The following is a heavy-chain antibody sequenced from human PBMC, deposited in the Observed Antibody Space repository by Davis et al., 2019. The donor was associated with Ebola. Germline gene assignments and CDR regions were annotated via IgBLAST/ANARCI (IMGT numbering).Heavy chain of an antibody. CDR3: ARGGWFRDALDI. CDR2: ISHDGSNE. Sequence: GESLKISCVASGFTFSSYGLHWVRQAPGKGLEWVTLISHDGSNEHYAESLRGRFTVSRDNSKNTLYLQLSGLRPDDTALYFCARGGWFRDALDIWGQGTMVTVSS. D-gene: IGHD2-15*01. CDR1: GFTFSSYG. J-gene: IGHJ3*02. V-gene: IGHV3-30*04.